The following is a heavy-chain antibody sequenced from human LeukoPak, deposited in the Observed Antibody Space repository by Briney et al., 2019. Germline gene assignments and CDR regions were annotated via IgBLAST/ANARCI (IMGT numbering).Heavy chain of an antibody. CDR3: ATDSNPFDF. Sequence: GGSLRLSCVASGLTFNTYPMAWVRQAPGMGLEWVSRISGGGDATYYTDSVKGRFTISRDNSKNTLFLQMNSLRAEDTAIYFCATDSNPFDFWGQGTLVTVSS. J-gene: IGHJ4*02. CDR1: GLTFNTYP. CDR2: ISGGGDAT. D-gene: IGHD6-13*01. V-gene: IGHV3-23*01.